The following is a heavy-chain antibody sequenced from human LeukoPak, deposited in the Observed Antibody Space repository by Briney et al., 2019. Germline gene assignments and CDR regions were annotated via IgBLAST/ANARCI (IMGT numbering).Heavy chain of an antibody. CDR2: IYTGGST. V-gene: IGHV4-4*07. J-gene: IGHJ5*02. CDR3: ARGKDWFDP. Sequence: SETLSLTCTVSGGSFSNHYYTWLRQPAGKGLEWIGHIYTGGSTDYNPSLKSRVTMSVDTSRTQFSLKLSSMTPADTAVYYCARGKDWFDPWGQGTLVTVSS. CDR1: GGSFSNHY.